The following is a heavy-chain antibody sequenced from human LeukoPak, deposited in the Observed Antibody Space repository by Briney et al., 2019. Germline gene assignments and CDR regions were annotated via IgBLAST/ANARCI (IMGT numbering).Heavy chain of an antibody. J-gene: IGHJ4*02. CDR1: GGSFSGYY. CDR2: INHSGST. V-gene: IGHV4-34*01. CDR3: ARGQGAEVDY. D-gene: IGHD1-26*01. Sequence: SETLSLTCAVYGGSFSGYYWSWIRQPPGKGLEWIGEINHSGSTNYNPSLTSRVTISVDTSKNQFSLKLSSVTAADTAVYYCARGQGAEVDYWGQGTLVTVSS.